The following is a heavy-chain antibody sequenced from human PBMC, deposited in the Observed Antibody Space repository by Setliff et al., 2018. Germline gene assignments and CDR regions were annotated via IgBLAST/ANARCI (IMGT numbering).Heavy chain of an antibody. CDR3: ATKDYDTSGYYRPFGF. CDR1: GYTFTSYD. J-gene: IGHJ4*01. Sequence: ASVKVSCKASGYTFTSYDINWVRQATGQGLEWMGWMNPNSGNTGYAQKFLGRVTMTEDTSTDTAYMELSSLRSEDTAVYYCATKDYDTSGYYRPFGFWGQGTLVTVSS. CDR2: MNPNSGNT. D-gene: IGHD3-22*01. V-gene: IGHV1-8*02.